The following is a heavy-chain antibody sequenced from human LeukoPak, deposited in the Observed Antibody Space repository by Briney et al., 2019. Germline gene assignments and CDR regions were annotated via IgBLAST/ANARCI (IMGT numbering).Heavy chain of an antibody. V-gene: IGHV3-33*01. CDR1: GFTFNTYG. D-gene: IGHD6-13*01. CDR2: IWRGGSNT. CDR3: ARVSSSMWFDP. Sequence: GGSLRLSCAASGFTFNTYGMNWVRQAPGKGLEWVAVIWRGGSNTHYADSVKGRFTISRDNSKNTLYLQMNSLRAEDTAVYYCARVSSSMWFDPWGQGTLVTVSS. J-gene: IGHJ5*02.